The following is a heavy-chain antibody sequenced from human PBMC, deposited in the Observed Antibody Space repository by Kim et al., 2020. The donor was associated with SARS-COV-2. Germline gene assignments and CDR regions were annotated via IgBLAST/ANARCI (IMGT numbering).Heavy chain of an antibody. D-gene: IGHD6-19*01. CDR3: ARALYSSGWPIDY. J-gene: IGHJ4*02. CDR1: GGSISSSNW. CDR2: IYHSGST. Sequence: SETLSLTCAVSGGSISSSNWWSWVRQPPGKGLEWIGEIYHSGSTNYNPSLKSRVTISVDKSKNQFSLKLSSVTAADTAVYYCARALYSSGWPIDYWGQGTLVTVSS. V-gene: IGHV4-4*02.